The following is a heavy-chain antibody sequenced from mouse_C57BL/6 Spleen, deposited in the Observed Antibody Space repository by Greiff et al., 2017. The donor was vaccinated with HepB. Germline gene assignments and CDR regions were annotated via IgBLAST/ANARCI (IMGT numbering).Heavy chain of an antibody. J-gene: IGHJ2*01. Sequence: VKLQQPGAELVRPGTSVKLSCKASGYTFTSYWMHWVKQRPGQGLEWIGVIDPSDSYTNYNQKFKGKATLTVDKSSSTAYMQLSSLTSEDSAVYYCARWNYDYLDYWGQGTTLTVSS. CDR2: IDPSDSYT. CDR1: GYTFTSYW. D-gene: IGHD2-4*01. V-gene: IGHV1-59*01. CDR3: ARWNYDYLDY.